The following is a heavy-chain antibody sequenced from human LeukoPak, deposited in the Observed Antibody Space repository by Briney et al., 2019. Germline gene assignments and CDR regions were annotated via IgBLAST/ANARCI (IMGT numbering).Heavy chain of an antibody. Sequence: GASVTVSCTASGYTFTSYGISWVRQAPGQGLEWMGGIIPIFGTANYAQKFQGRVTITADESTSTAYMELSSLRSEDTAVYYCARDLLDYYDSSGYYAYYYYGMDVWGQGTTVTVSS. CDR1: GYTFTSYG. CDR3: ARDLLDYYDSSGYYAYYYYGMDV. V-gene: IGHV1-69*13. D-gene: IGHD3-22*01. CDR2: IIPIFGTA. J-gene: IGHJ6*02.